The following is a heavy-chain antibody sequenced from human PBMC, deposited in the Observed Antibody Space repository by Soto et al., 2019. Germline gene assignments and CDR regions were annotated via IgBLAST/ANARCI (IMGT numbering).Heavy chain of an antibody. CDR2: FNPILSFS. CDR3: APSFGSGSRAFDY. D-gene: IGHD3-10*01. CDR1: GDTFNFYT. Sequence: QVQLVQSGAEVKKPGSSVKVSCKASGDTFNFYTINWVRQAPGLGLEWMGRFNPILSFSNSALKFQGRVTLTADKSTRTAHMVLSSLRSEDTAIYYCAPSFGSGSRAFDYWGQGALVTVSS. J-gene: IGHJ4*02. V-gene: IGHV1-69*02.